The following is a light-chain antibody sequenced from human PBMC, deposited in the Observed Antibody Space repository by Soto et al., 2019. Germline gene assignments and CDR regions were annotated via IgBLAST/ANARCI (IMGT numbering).Light chain of an antibody. Sequence: QSALTQPASVSGSPGKSITISCTGTISDIGSYNYVSWYQQYPGKAPKLMVYDVSNRPSGVSNRFSGSKSGNTASLTISGLQAEDEADYYCSSFTTSSTLFGGGTKLTVL. J-gene: IGLJ2*01. CDR1: ISDIGSYNY. CDR2: DVS. CDR3: SSFTTSSTL. V-gene: IGLV2-14*01.